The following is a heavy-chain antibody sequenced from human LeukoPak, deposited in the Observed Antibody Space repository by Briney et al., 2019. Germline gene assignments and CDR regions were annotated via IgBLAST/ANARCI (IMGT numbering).Heavy chain of an antibody. CDR1: GFTFSDYY. D-gene: IGHD4/OR15-4a*01. V-gene: IGHV3-11*05. CDR3: ARGKTMGLFDY. Sequence: GGSLRLSCVASGFTFSDYYMSWIRQAPGKGLEWASYISSSSSYTNYADSVKGRFTISRGNARNSLYLQMNSLRAEDTAVYYCARGKTMGLFDYWGQGTLVTVSS. CDR2: ISSSSSYT. J-gene: IGHJ4*02.